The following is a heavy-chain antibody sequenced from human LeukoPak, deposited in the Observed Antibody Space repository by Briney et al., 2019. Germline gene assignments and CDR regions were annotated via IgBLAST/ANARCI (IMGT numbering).Heavy chain of an antibody. Sequence: GGSLRLSCAASGFTFSSYSMNWVRQAPGKGLEWVSYISSSSSTIYYADSVKGRFTISRDNAKNSLYLQMNSLRAEDTAVYYCARGDSSSLFDYWGQGTLVTVSS. CDR1: GFTFSSYS. J-gene: IGHJ4*02. V-gene: IGHV3-48*01. CDR3: ARGDSSSLFDY. D-gene: IGHD6-13*01. CDR2: ISSSSSTI.